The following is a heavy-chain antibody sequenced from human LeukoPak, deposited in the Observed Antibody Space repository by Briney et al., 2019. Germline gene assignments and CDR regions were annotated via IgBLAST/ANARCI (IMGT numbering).Heavy chain of an antibody. CDR2: IKQDGSEK. CDR1: GFTFSIYG. D-gene: IGHD2-15*01. Sequence: GGSLRLSCAASGFTFSIYGMSWVRQAPGKGLEWVANIKQDGSEKYYMDSVKGRFTISRDNAKNSLYLQMNSLRAEDTAVYYWTRDTRGFSHPYDYGGQGTLVTVSS. J-gene: IGHJ4*02. V-gene: IGHV3-7*01. CDR3: TRDTRGFSHPYDY.